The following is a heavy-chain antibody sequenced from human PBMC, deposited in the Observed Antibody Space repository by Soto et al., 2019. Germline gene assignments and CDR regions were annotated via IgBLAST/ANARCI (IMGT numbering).Heavy chain of an antibody. J-gene: IGHJ3*02. V-gene: IGHV3-23*01. Sequence: EVQLLESGGGLVQPGGSLRLSCAASGFTFSSYAMSWVRQAPGKGLEWVSAISGSGGTTYYADSVKGRFTFSRDNSKNTLYVQMNSLRAEDTAVYYCAKTAHGWFSAFDIWGQGTMVTVSS. D-gene: IGHD6-19*01. CDR1: GFTFSSYA. CDR3: AKTAHGWFSAFDI. CDR2: ISGSGGTT.